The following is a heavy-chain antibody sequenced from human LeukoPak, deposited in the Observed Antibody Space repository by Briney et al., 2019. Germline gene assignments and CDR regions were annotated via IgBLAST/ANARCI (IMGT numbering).Heavy chain of an antibody. J-gene: IGHJ6*02. V-gene: IGHV3-9*01. CDR3: AKDMAVVPAAILGPIYYYYGMDV. Sequence: GRSLRLSCAASGFTFDDYAMHWVRQAPGKGLEWVSGISWNSGSIGYADSVKGRFTISRDNAKNSLYLQMNSLRAEDTALYYCAKDMAVVPAAILGPIYYYYGMDVWGQGTTVTVSS. CDR1: GFTFDDYA. CDR2: ISWNSGSI. D-gene: IGHD2-2*02.